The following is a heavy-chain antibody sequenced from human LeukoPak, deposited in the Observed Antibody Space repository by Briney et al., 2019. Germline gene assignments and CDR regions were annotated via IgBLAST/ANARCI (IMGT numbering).Heavy chain of an antibody. CDR1: GLTFTDYN. D-gene: IGHD1-1*01. V-gene: IGHV3-69-1*01. Sequence: PGGSLSLSCKASGLTFTDYNITWVRQAPGKGLEWVSSITSDGYIYSTESRRGRFTISRDNTKNSVFLQMNDLRADDTAVYYCSRSEPMTTGDYWGQGTLVAVSS. J-gene: IGHJ4*02. CDR3: SRSEPMTTGDY. CDR2: ITSDGYI.